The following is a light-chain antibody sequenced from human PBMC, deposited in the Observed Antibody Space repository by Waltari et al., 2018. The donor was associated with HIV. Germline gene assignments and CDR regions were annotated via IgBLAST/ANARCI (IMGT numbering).Light chain of an antibody. CDR3: QQYGSSPWT. V-gene: IGKV3-20*01. CDR2: GAS. Sequence: EIVLTQSPGTLSLSPGERATLSCRASQSIDYSYLAWYQQRPGQAPRLLIYGASSRATGIPDRFSGSGSGTDFTLTISRLEPEDFAVYYCQQYGSSPWTFGQGTKVEIK. J-gene: IGKJ1*01. CDR1: QSIDYSY.